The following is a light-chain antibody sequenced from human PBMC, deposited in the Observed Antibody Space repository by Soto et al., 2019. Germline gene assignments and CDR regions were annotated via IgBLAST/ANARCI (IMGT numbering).Light chain of an antibody. Sequence: VLTQSPATLSLSPGESATLSCRASQSVGGYLTWYQHKPGQAPRLLIHDASIRAPGIPARFSASGFGSDFTLTLSGIEAEDVAVSFCQQRSDWPRATFGQGTRLEI. CDR3: QQRSDWPRAT. V-gene: IGKV3-11*01. CDR1: QSVGGY. J-gene: IGKJ5*01. CDR2: DAS.